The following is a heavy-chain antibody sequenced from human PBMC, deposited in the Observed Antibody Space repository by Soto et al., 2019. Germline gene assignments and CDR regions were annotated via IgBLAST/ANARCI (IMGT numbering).Heavy chain of an antibody. CDR2: IYYSGST. D-gene: IGHD6-19*01. CDR3: ARGWLSHSSGPNWFDP. Sequence: SETLSLTCTVSGGSISSYYWSWIRQPPGKGLEWIGYIYYSGSTNYNPSLKSRVTISVDTSKNQFSLKLSSVTAADTAVYYCARGWLSHSSGPNWFDPWGQGTLVTVSS. J-gene: IGHJ5*02. V-gene: IGHV4-59*01. CDR1: GGSISSYY.